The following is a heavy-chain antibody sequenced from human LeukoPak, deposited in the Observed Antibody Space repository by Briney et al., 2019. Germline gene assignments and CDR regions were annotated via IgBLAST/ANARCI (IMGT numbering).Heavy chain of an antibody. CDR2: IYYSGST. D-gene: IGHD3-22*01. V-gene: IGHV4-39*01. CDR1: GGSISSSSYY. Sequence: SETLSLTCTVSGGSISSSSYYWGWIRQPPGKGLEWIGSIYYSGSTYYNPSLKSRVTISVDTSKNQFSLKLSSVTAADTAVYYCARPKAYYYDSRGPGWFDPWGQGTLVTVSS. J-gene: IGHJ5*02. CDR3: ARPKAYYYDSRGPGWFDP.